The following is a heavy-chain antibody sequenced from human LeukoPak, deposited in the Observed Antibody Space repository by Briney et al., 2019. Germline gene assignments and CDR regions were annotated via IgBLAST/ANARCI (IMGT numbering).Heavy chain of an antibody. Sequence: ASVKVSCKASGYTFTGYYMHWVRQAPGQGLEWMGWINPNSGGTNYAQKFQGRVTMTRDTSISTAYMELSRLRSDDTAVYYCARESGDGYNSAFDIWGQGTMVTVSS. CDR2: INPNSGGT. CDR1: GYTFTGYY. D-gene: IGHD5-24*01. V-gene: IGHV1-2*02. CDR3: ARESGDGYNSAFDI. J-gene: IGHJ3*02.